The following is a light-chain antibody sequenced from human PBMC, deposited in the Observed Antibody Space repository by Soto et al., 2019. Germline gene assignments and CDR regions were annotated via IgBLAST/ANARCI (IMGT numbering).Light chain of an antibody. Sequence: EIVLTQSPGTLSLSPGERATLSCRASQSVSSSYLAWYQQKPGQAPRLLMYGASSRATGIPDRFSGSGSGTDFPLTISRLEPEDFAVYYCQQYENSPPALTFGGGTKVEIK. V-gene: IGKV3-20*01. J-gene: IGKJ4*01. CDR1: QSVSSSY. CDR3: QQYENSPPALT. CDR2: GAS.